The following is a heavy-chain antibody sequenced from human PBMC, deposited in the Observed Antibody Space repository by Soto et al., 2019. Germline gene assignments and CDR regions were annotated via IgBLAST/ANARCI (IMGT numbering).Heavy chain of an antibody. D-gene: IGHD5-18*01. V-gene: IGHV1-2*02. J-gene: IGHJ4*02. CDR2: INPQTGGT. CDR1: GYTFTGYY. CDR3: AREGTAMVTSVWAIDY. Sequence: ASVKVSCKASGYTFTGYYIHWVREAPGQGLEWMGWINPQTGGTSYAQKFQGRVTLSRDTSINTAYLELSRLRFDDAAVYFCAREGTAMVTSVWAIDYWGQGTLVTVSS.